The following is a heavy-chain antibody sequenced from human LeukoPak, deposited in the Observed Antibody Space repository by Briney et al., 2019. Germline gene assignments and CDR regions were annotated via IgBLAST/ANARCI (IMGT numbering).Heavy chain of an antibody. CDR3: ASRAGYTGSWSAFDY. D-gene: IGHD6-13*01. J-gene: IGHJ4*02. CDR1: TFTLNNYG. V-gene: IGHV3-7*05. Sequence: GGSLRLSCTASTFTLNNYGMSWVRQAPGKGLEWVANIKQDGSEKYHVDSVKGRFTISRDNAKNSLYLQMNSLRAEDTAVYYCASRAGYTGSWSAFDYWGQGTLVTVSS. CDR2: IKQDGSEK.